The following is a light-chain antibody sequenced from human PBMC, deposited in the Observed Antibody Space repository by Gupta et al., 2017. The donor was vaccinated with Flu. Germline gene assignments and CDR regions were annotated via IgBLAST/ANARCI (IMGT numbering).Light chain of an antibody. CDR3: KQGSGTPWT. J-gene: IGKJ1*01. CDR1: RSSSSY. V-gene: IGKV1-39*01. CDR2: AVS. Sequence: ATPLSAAVGDRMSSPSRASRSSSSYLHWFQQKPGKAPKRLIYAVSNLQTGVPERFSGSGSGTEFTLTISSLQAGDFGVYYCKQGSGTPWTFGQGTKLEIK.